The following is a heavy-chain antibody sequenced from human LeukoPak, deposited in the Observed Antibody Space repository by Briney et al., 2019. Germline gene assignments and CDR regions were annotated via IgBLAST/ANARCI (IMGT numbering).Heavy chain of an antibody. J-gene: IGHJ6*02. CDR2: ISGGGGYI. Sequence: GGSLRLSCAASGFTFRSYGISWVRQAPGKGLEWVSTISGGGGYIYYADSVKGRFTISRDNSKNTLYLQMNSLRAEDTAVYYCAKDLMVVVPAALKYYYYYYGMDVWGQGNTVTASS. CDR1: GFTFRSYG. D-gene: IGHD2-2*01. V-gene: IGHV3-23*01. CDR3: AKDLMVVVPAALKYYYYYYGMDV.